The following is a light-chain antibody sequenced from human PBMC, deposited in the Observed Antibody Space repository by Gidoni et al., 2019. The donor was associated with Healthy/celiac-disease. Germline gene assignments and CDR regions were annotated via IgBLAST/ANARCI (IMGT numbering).Light chain of an antibody. V-gene: IGKV3-11*01. Sequence: EIVLTQSPATLSLSPGERATLSFRASQSISSYLAWYQQKPGQAPRLLIYYASNRATGIPARFSGSGSGTDFTLTISSLEPEDFAVYSCQQRSNWPITFGQGTRLEIK. CDR1: QSISSY. CDR2: YAS. J-gene: IGKJ5*01. CDR3: QQRSNWPIT.